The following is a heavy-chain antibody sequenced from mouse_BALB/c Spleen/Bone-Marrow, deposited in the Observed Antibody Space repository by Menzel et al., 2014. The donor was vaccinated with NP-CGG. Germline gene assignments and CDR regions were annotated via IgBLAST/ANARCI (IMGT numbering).Heavy chain of an antibody. D-gene: IGHD2-4*01. V-gene: IGHV2-9*02. CDR3: ARDLYYDYDEGFAY. CDR2: IWAGGST. J-gene: IGHJ3*01. Sequence: VKLVESGPGLVAPSQSLSITCTVSGFSLTSYGVHWVRQPPGKGLEWLGVIWAGGSTNYNSALMSRPSISKDNSKSQVFLKMNSLQTDDTAMYYCARDLYYDYDEGFAYWGQGTLVTVSA. CDR1: GFSLTSYG.